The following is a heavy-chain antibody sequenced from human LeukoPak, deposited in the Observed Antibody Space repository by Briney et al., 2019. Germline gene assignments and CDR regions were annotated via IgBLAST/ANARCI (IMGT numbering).Heavy chain of an antibody. CDR2: IRYDGSNK. CDR1: GFTFSSYG. D-gene: IGHD2-2*03. J-gene: IGHJ4*02. V-gene: IGHV3-30*02. Sequence: GGSLRLSCAASGFTFSSYGMHWVRQAPGKGLEWGAFIRYDGSNKYYADSVKGRFTISRDNSKNTLYLQMNSLRAEDTAVYYCAKVDKGGPNPPYYFDYWGQGTLVTVSS. CDR3: AKVDKGGPNPPYYFDY.